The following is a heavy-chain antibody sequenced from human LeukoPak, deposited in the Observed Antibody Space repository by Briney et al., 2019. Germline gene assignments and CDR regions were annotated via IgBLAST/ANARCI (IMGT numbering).Heavy chain of an antibody. D-gene: IGHD2-15*01. Sequence: PSESLSLTCTVSGGSISSYYWSWIRQPPGKGLELIGSIKTKGRTNYSPSLMGRLSISLHPSKNQFSLKLSSVTAADTAMYFCARYALCRGGGCYRDCFDIGGEGSMVT. J-gene: IGHJ3*02. CDR1: GGSISSYY. CDR3: ARYALCRGGGCYRDCFDI. V-gene: IGHV4-4*09. CDR2: IKTKGRT.